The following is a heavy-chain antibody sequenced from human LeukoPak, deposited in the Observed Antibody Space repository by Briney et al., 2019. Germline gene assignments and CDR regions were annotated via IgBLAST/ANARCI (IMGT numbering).Heavy chain of an antibody. CDR3: AKDSSGLFDWLLWDYFDY. Sequence: GGSLRLSCAASGFTFSSYAMSWVRQAPGKGLEWVSAISGSGGSTYYADSVKGRFTISRDNSKNTLYLQMNSLRAEDTAVYYCAKDSSGLFDWLLWDYFDYWGQGTLVTVSS. CDR1: GFTFSSYA. J-gene: IGHJ4*02. CDR2: ISGSGGST. D-gene: IGHD3-9*01. V-gene: IGHV3-23*01.